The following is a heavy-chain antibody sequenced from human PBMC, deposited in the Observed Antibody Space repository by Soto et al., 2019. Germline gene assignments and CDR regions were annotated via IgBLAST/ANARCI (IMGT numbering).Heavy chain of an antibody. V-gene: IGHV4-59*01. CDR2: IYYSGST. CDR1: GGSISSYY. J-gene: IGHJ4*02. Sequence: QVQLQESGPGLVKPSETLSLTCTVSGGSISSYYWSWIRQPPGKGLEWIGYIYYSGSTNYNPSLKSRVTISVDTSKNQFSLKLRSVTAADTAVYYCARGGEMATILHYWGQGTLVTVSS. CDR3: ARGGEMATILHY. D-gene: IGHD5-12*01.